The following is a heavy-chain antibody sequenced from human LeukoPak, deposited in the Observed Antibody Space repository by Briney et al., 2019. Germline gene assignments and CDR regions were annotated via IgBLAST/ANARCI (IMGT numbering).Heavy chain of an antibody. Sequence: PSETLSLTCAVYGGSFSGYYWSWIRQPPGKGLEWIGEINHSGSTNYNPSLKSRVTISVDTSKNQFSLKLSSVTAADTAVYYCARSVYDSSGYYYAYLDYWGQGTLVTVSS. D-gene: IGHD3-22*01. CDR1: GGSFSGYY. CDR2: INHSGST. CDR3: ARSVYDSSGYYYAYLDY. V-gene: IGHV4-34*01. J-gene: IGHJ4*02.